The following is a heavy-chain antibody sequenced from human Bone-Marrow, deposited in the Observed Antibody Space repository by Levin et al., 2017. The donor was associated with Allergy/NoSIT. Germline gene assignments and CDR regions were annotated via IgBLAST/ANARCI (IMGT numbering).Heavy chain of an antibody. V-gene: IGHV3-15*01. CDR2: IKSKTDGGTA. D-gene: IGHD6-13*01. J-gene: IGHJ4*02. Sequence: GGSLRLSCTASGITFSNAWMSWARQAPGKGLEWVGRIKSKTDGGTADYASPVKGRFTISRDDSRNTLYLQMNSLKTEYTAVYYCTTYISSWYYFDNWGQGTLVTVSS. CDR1: GITFSNAW. CDR3: TTYISSWYYFDN.